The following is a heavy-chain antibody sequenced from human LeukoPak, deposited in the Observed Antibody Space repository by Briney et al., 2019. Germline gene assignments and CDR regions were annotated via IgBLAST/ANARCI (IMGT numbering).Heavy chain of an antibody. CDR2: IYSSGST. Sequence: PSETLSLTCSVSGDSMSLYYWSWLRQPPGKGLEWIGHIYSSGSTIYNPSLKSRVTISVDTPKNQFSLRLSSVTAADTAVYYCARHPGKKYYQYYIDVWAKGPRSPYP. CDR3: ARHPGKKYYQYYIDV. J-gene: IGHJ6*03. V-gene: IGHV4-4*09. CDR1: GDSMSLYY.